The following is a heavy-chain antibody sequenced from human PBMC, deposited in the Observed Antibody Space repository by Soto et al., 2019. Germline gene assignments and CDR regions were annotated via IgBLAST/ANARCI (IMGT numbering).Heavy chain of an antibody. J-gene: IGHJ6*02. Sequence: PGGSLRLSCAASGFTFRNAWMIWVRQAPGKGLDWVGHIKSKTDGGAADYAAPVKGRFTISRVDSKNTLFLQMNSLKTEDTAIYYCSCSSSVYYYYGLDVWGQGTTVTVSS. CDR1: GFTFRNAW. V-gene: IGHV3-15*01. CDR2: IKSKTDGGAA. D-gene: IGHD6-6*01. CDR3: SCSSSVYYYYGLDV.